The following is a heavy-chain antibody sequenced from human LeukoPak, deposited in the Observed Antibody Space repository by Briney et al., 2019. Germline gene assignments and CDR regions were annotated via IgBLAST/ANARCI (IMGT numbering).Heavy chain of an antibody. V-gene: IGHV1-2*02. CDR2: IDPDSGGT. CDR3: ARVPGPYTTSRFDF. CDR1: GYTFTGYY. J-gene: IGHJ4*02. Sequence: ASVRVSCKTSGYTFTGYYLHWVRQAPGQRPEWMGRIDPDSGGTHYGQKFQGRVTVTRDTSITTVYMELSGLTSDDTAVYYCARVPGPYTTSRFDFWGQGTLVSVPS. D-gene: IGHD2-2*02.